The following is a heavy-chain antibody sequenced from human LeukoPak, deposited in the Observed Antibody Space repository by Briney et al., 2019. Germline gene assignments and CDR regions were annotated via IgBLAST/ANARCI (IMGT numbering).Heavy chain of an antibody. J-gene: IGHJ6*03. CDR3: VRDLHGGKWWDCYYYMDV. V-gene: IGHV3-20*04. D-gene: IGHD4-23*01. CDR2: INWKGGSI. CDR1: GFTFEDYG. Sequence: GGSLRLSCVASGFTFEDYGMSWVRQAPGKGLEWVSGINWKGGSIGYVDSVKGRFTISRDNAKKSLYLQMTSLRAEDTALYYCVRDLHGGKWWDCYYYMDVWGKGTTVTVSS.